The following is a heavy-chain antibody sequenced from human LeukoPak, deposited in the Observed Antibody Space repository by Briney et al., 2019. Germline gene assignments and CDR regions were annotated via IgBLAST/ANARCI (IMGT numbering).Heavy chain of an antibody. CDR1: GGSISSGGYS. Sequence: PSQTLSLICAVSGGSISSGGYSWSWIRQPPGKGLEWIGYIYHSGSTYYNPSLKSRVTISVDRSKNQFSLKLSSVTAADTAVYYCARVGASSRGERREAAAGSFDYWGQGTLVTVSS. D-gene: IGHD6-13*01. J-gene: IGHJ4*02. CDR3: ARVGASSRGERREAAAGSFDY. V-gene: IGHV4-30-2*01. CDR2: IYHSGST.